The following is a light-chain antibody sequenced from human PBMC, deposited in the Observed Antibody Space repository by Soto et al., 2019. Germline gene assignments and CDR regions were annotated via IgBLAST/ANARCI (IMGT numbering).Light chain of an antibody. CDR1: SSDVGGYTY. CDR3: SSYAGSNNLV. CDR2: EVS. J-gene: IGLJ2*01. Sequence: QPVLTQPPSASGSPGQSVTISCTGTSSDVGGYTYVSWYRQHPGKAPKLMIYEVSKRPSGVPDRFSGSKSGNTASLTVSGLQAEDEAGYYCSSYAGSNNLVFGGGTKLTVL. V-gene: IGLV2-8*01.